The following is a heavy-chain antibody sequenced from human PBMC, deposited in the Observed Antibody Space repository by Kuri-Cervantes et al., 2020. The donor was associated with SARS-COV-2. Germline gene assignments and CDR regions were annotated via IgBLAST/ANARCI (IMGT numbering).Heavy chain of an antibody. Sequence: GESLKISCAVPGFTFSNYAMHWVRQAPGKGLEWVAVISDDGSNKFYADSVKGRFTISRDNSKNTLYLQMNSLRAEDTAVYYCARGCAWELLCAFDFWGQGTLVTVSS. V-gene: IGHV3-30-3*01. CDR3: ARGCAWELLCAFDF. CDR1: GFTFSNYA. J-gene: IGHJ3*01. CDR2: ISDDGSNK. D-gene: IGHD1-26*01.